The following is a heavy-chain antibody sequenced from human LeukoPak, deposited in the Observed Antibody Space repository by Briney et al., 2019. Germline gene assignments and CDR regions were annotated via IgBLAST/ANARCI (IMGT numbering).Heavy chain of an antibody. CDR1: GGSISSGGYY. CDR3: ARAMTVAATPNWFDP. D-gene: IGHD2-15*01. J-gene: IGHJ5*02. V-gene: IGHV4-31*03. Sequence: SETLSLTCTVSGGSISSGGYYWSWIRQHPGKGLEWIGYIYYSGSTYYNPSLKSRVTISVDTSRNQFSLKLSSVTAADTAVYYCARAMTVAATPNWFDPWGQGTLVTVSS. CDR2: IYYSGST.